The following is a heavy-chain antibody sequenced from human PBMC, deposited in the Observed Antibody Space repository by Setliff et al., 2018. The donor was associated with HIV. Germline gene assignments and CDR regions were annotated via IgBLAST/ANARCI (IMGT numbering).Heavy chain of an antibody. J-gene: IGHJ4*02. CDR1: GFTFSTYS. V-gene: IGHV3-21*01. D-gene: IGHD1-26*01. CDR2: ISSSSRYI. CDR3: ARDRYSGSSTDY. Sequence: SLRLSCAASGFTFSTYSMNWVRQAPGKGLEWVSSISSSSRYIYYADSVKGRFTIFRDNAKNLLHLQMSSLSAGDTAIYYCARDRYSGSSTDYWGQGTLVTVSS.